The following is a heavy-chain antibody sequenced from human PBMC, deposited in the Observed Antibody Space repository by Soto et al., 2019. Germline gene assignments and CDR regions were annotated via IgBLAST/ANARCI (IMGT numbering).Heavy chain of an antibody. Sequence: SETLSITCTVCGDSFSSYYWGWIRQPPGKGLEWIGYIYYSGSTNYNPSLKSRVTISVDTSKNQFSLKLNSVTAADTAVYYCARLYRNYMDVWGKGITVTVSS. CDR1: GDSFSSYY. CDR2: IYYSGST. CDR3: ARLYRNYMDV. J-gene: IGHJ6*03. V-gene: IGHV4-59*08.